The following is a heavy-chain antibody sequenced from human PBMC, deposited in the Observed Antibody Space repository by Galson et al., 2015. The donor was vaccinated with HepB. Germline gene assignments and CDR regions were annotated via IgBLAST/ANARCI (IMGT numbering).Heavy chain of an antibody. CDR2: ISAYNGNT. D-gene: IGHD3-3*01. CDR3: ARSRLVTIFGVVTNFDY. J-gene: IGHJ4*02. Sequence: SVKVSCKASGYTFTSYGISWVRQAPGQGLEWMGWISAYNGNTNYAQKLQGRVTMTTDTSTSTAYMELRSLRSDDTAVYYCARSRLVTIFGVVTNFDYWGQGTLVTVSS. CDR1: GYTFTSYG. V-gene: IGHV1-18*01.